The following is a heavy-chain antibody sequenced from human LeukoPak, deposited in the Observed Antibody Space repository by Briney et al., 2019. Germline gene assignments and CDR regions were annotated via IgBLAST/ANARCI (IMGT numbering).Heavy chain of an antibody. V-gene: IGHV3-33*01. CDR3: TRYNNDHFDY. CDR1: GFTFGGYG. D-gene: IGHD1-14*01. J-gene: IGHJ4*02. CDR2: IAYDGSRA. Sequence: GGSLRLSCAGSGFTFGGYGMHWFRQTPGKGLEWVAVIAYDGSRAFYADSVKGRFTISRDNSKNMMSVQMDDLRAEDTAVYYCTRYNNDHFDYWGQGTLVTVSS.